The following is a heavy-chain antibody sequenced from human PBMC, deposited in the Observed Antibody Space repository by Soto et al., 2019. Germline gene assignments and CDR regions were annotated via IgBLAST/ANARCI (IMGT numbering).Heavy chain of an antibody. V-gene: IGHV4-59*08. J-gene: IGHJ4*02. CDR1: GGSISSYY. CDR3: ARLRSGPDNGWYWAFDY. D-gene: IGHD6-19*01. CDR2: IYYSGST. Sequence: SETLSLTCTVSGGSISSYYWSWIRQPPGKGLEWIGYIYYSGSTNYNPSLKSRVTISVDTSKNQFSLKLSSVTAADTAVYYCARLRSGPDNGWYWAFDYWGQGTLVTVSS.